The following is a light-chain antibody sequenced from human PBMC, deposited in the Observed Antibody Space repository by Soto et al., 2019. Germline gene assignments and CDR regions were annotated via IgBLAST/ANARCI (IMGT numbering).Light chain of an antibody. CDR1: QSVSKN. CDR3: QPYNNWPPWT. Sequence: ILMTQSPATLSVSPGERATLSCRASQSVSKNLAWYQQKPGQAPRLLIYDASTRATGIPARFSGSGSGTEFTLNISGLQSEDFADYYCQPYNNWPPWTFGQGTKMEIK. V-gene: IGKV3-15*01. CDR2: DAS. J-gene: IGKJ1*01.